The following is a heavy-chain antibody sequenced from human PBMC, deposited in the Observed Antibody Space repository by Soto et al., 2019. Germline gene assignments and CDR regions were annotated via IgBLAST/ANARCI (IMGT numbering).Heavy chain of an antibody. CDR1: GYTFTSYA. D-gene: IGHD3-10*01. Sequence: QVQLVQSGAEVKKPGASVKVSCKASGYTFTSYAMHWVRQAPGQRLEWMGWINAGNGNTKYSQKFQGRVTITRDTSASTDYMELSSLRSEGTAVYYCARDYPPNAPLLWFGELSGWFDPWGQGTLVTVSS. J-gene: IGHJ5*02. V-gene: IGHV1-3*01. CDR3: ARDYPPNAPLLWFGELSGWFDP. CDR2: INAGNGNT.